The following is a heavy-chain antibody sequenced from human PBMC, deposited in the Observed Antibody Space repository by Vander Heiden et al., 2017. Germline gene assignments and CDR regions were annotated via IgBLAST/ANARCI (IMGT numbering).Heavy chain of an antibody. V-gene: IGHV3-30-3*01. J-gene: IGHJ4*02. Sequence: QVQLVASGGGVVQPGRSRRLSCAASGFTFSSYAMHWVRQAPGKGLEWVAVISYDGSNKYYADSVKGRFTISRDNSKNTLYLQMNSLRAEDTAVYYCARGGPNHLFDYWGQGTLVTVSS. CDR3: ARGGPNHLFDY. D-gene: IGHD3-16*01. CDR1: GFTFSSYA. CDR2: ISYDGSNK.